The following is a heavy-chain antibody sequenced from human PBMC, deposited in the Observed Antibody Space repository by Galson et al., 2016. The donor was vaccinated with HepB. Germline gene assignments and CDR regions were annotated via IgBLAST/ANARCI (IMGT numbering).Heavy chain of an antibody. J-gene: IGHJ6*02. V-gene: IGHV3-48*02. D-gene: IGHD3-10*01. CDR2: ISSSNSII. CDR3: ARRAVWFREPTQAYYYYGMDV. Sequence: SLRLSCAVSGFTFSNYSMNWVRQAPGKGLEWVSYISSSNSIIYYANSVKGRFTISRDNAKNSLYLQMNSLRDEDKAVYYCARRAVWFREPTQAYYYYGMDVWGQGTTVTVSS. CDR1: GFTFSNYS.